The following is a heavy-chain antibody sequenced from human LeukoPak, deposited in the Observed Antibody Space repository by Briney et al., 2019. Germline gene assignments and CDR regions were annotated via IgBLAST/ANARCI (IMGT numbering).Heavy chain of an antibody. Sequence: GGSLRLSCEASGFTFSTYWVSWVRQAPGKGLEWVANIKQDGSEKYYVDSVKGRFTISRDNAKNSLYLQMNSLRAEDTAMYYCARDSAGNDYWGQGTLVTVSS. D-gene: IGHD6-13*01. V-gene: IGHV3-7*01. CDR3: ARDSAGNDY. CDR1: GFTFSTYW. CDR2: IKQDGSEK. J-gene: IGHJ4*02.